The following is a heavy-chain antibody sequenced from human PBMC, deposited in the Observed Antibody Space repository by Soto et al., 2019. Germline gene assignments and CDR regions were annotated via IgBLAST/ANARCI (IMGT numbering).Heavy chain of an antibody. D-gene: IGHD6-19*01. Sequence: ASVKVSCKASGYTFSNYDISWVRQAPGQGLEWMGWISTNNGNTDHAQKLQGRVTMTTDTSTTTAYMELRSLRSDDTAVYYCGRVTIAVAGWDFDYWGQGTLVTVSS. CDR3: GRVTIAVAGWDFDY. CDR2: ISTNNGNT. CDR1: GYTFSNYD. J-gene: IGHJ4*02. V-gene: IGHV1-18*04.